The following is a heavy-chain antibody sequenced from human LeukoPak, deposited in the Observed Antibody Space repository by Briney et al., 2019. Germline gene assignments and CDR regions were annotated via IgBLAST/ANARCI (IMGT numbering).Heavy chain of an antibody. CDR2: ISAYNGNT. Sequence: ASVKVSCKASGYTFTSYGISWVRQAPGQGLEWMGWISAYNGNTNYAQKLQGRVTMTTDTSTSTAYMELRRLRSDDTAVYYCARDKTYYYGSGSYNAWGQGTLVTVSS. D-gene: IGHD3-10*01. V-gene: IGHV1-18*01. J-gene: IGHJ4*02. CDR1: GYTFTSYG. CDR3: ARDKTYYYGSGSYNA.